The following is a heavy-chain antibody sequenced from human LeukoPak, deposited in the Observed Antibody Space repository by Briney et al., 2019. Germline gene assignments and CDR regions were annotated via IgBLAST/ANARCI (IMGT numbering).Heavy chain of an antibody. CDR1: GFTFSSYE. D-gene: IGHD6-25*01. CDR3: AKERAALGSYYMDV. Sequence: GGSLRLSCAASGFTFSSYEMNWVRQAPGKGLEWVSYISSSGSAIYYADSVKGRFTISRDNSKNTLYLQMNSLRAEDTAVYYCAKERAALGSYYMDVWGKGTTVTISS. J-gene: IGHJ6*03. CDR2: ISSSGSAI. V-gene: IGHV3-48*03.